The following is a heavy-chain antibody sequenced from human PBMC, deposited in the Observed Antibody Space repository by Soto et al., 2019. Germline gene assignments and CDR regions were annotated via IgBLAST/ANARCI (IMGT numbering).Heavy chain of an antibody. CDR2: ISGSGGST. V-gene: IGHV3-23*01. D-gene: IGHD3-9*01. CDR1: GFTFSSYA. J-gene: IGHJ4*02. Sequence: PGGSLRLSCAASGFTFSSYAMSWVRQAPGKGLEWVSAISGSGGSTYYADSVKGRFTISRDNSKNTLYLQMNSLRAEDTAVYYCAKDQYYDILTGPVGVGDYWGQGTLVTVSS. CDR3: AKDQYYDILTGPVGVGDY.